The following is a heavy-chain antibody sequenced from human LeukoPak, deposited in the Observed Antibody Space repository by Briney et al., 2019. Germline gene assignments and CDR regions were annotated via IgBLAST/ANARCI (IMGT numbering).Heavy chain of an antibody. J-gene: IGHJ6*02. D-gene: IGHD5-24*01. Sequence: GGSLRLSCAASGFTFDDYAMHWVRQAPGKGLEWVSGISWNSGSIGYADSVKGRFTISRDNAKNSLYLQMSSLRAEDTALYYCAKDIRDYYGMDVWGQGTTVTVSS. CDR1: GFTFDDYA. V-gene: IGHV3-9*01. CDR3: AKDIRDYYGMDV. CDR2: ISWNSGSI.